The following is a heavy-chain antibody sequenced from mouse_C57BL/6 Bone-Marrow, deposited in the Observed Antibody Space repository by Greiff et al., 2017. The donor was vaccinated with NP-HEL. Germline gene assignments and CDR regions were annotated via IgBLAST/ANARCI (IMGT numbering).Heavy chain of an antibody. Sequence: EVKLQESGPELVKPGASVKIPCKASGYTFTDYNMDWVKQSHGKSLEWIGDINPNNGGTIYNQKFKGKATLTVDKSSSTAYMELRSLTSEDTAVYYCARRPHYGSSPWDYWGQGTSVTVSS. V-gene: IGHV1-18*01. CDR3: ARRPHYGSSPWDY. D-gene: IGHD1-1*01. CDR1: GYTFTDYN. CDR2: INPNNGGT. J-gene: IGHJ4*01.